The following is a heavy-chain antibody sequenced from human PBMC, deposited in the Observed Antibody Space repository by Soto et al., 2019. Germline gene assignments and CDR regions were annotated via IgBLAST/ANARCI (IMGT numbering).Heavy chain of an antibody. CDR2: IYYSGST. V-gene: IGHV4-59*01. D-gene: IGHD3-22*01. CDR3: ARDGHYYDSSGYYHNWFDP. CDR1: GGSISSYY. J-gene: IGHJ5*02. Sequence: SETLSLTCTVFGGSISSYYWSWIRQPPGKGLEWIGYIYYSGSTNYNPSLKSRVTISVDTSKNQFSLKLSSVTAADTAVYYCARDGHYYDSSGYYHNWFDPWGQGTMVTVYS.